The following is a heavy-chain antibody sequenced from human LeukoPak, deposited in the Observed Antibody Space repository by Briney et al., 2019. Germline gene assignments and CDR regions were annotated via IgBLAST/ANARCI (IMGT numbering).Heavy chain of an antibody. CDR1: GYTFTSYG. Sequence: ASVKVSCKASGYTFTSYGISWVRQAPGQGLEWMGWISAYNGNTNYAQKLQGRVTMTTDTSTSTAYMELRSLRSDDTAVYYCARDRDPVIIDYYYYGMDVWGQGTTVIVSS. CDR3: ARDRDPVIIDYYYYGMDV. CDR2: ISAYNGNT. J-gene: IGHJ6*02. D-gene: IGHD3-22*01. V-gene: IGHV1-18*01.